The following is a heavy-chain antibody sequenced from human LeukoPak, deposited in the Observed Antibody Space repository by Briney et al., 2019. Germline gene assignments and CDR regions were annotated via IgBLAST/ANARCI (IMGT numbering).Heavy chain of an antibody. CDR2: IKQDGSAK. D-gene: IGHD3-10*01. J-gene: IGHJ4*02. CDR3: ARLSYDSGTHYTVYKY. CDR1: GFSFSMYS. Sequence: QTGGSLRLSCAASGFSFSMYSMSWVRQAPGKGLEWVANIKQDGSAKYYVDSVKGRFTISRDNAKNSLYLQMNSLRDDDTAVYYCARLSYDSGTHYTVYKYWGQGTLVTVSS. V-gene: IGHV3-7*01.